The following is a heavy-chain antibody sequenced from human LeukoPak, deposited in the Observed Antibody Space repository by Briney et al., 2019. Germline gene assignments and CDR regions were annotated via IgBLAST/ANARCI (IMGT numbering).Heavy chain of an antibody. D-gene: IGHD6-6*01. Sequence: GGSLRLSCVASGFIFTSYGMSWVRQAPGKRLEWVSGISGSGDATYYADSVKGRFTISRDSSKNTLYLQMNSLRAEDTAVYYCAKVAVKYSSSSGAHFGYWGQGTLVTVSS. CDR2: ISGSGDAT. CDR3: AKVAVKYSSSSGAHFGY. J-gene: IGHJ4*02. CDR1: GFIFTSYG. V-gene: IGHV3-23*01.